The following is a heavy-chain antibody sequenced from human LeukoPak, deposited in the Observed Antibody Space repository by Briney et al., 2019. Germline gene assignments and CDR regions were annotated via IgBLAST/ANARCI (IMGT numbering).Heavy chain of an antibody. CDR3: ARGTLRFLEWLCWFDP. V-gene: IGHV1-46*01. D-gene: IGHD3-3*01. Sequence: ASVKVSCKASGYTIAGYFLHWVRQAPGQGLEWMGITNPSGGSTSYAQKFQGRVTMTRDTSTSTVYMELSSLRSEDTAVYYCARGTLRFLEWLCWFDPWGQGTLVTVSS. CDR2: TNPSGGST. CDR1: GYTIAGYF. J-gene: IGHJ5*02.